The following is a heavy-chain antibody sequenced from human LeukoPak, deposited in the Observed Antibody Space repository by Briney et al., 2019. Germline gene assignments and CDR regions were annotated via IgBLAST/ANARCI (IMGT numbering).Heavy chain of an antibody. J-gene: IGHJ4*02. CDR3: ARDPDAFMVRGDKEGY. CDR2: IIPIFGIA. Sequence: SVKVSCKASGGTFSSYAISWVRQAPGQGLEWMGRIIPIFGIANYAQKFQGRVTITADKSTSTAYMELSSLRSEDTAVYYCARDPDAFMVRGDKEGYWGQGTLVTVSS. V-gene: IGHV1-69*04. CDR1: GGTFSSYA. D-gene: IGHD3-10*01.